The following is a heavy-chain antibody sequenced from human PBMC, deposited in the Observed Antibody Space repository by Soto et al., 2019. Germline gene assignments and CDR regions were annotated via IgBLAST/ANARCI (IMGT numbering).Heavy chain of an antibody. J-gene: IGHJ4*02. CDR1: GYTFTSYD. V-gene: IGHV1-8*01. Sequence: ASVKVSCKASGYTFTSYDINWVRQATGQGLEWMGWMNPNSGNTGYAQKFQGRVTMTRNTSISTAYMELSSLRSEDTAVYYCARRNLLLTCFDYWGQGTLVTVSS. CDR2: MNPNSGNT. D-gene: IGHD2-21*02. CDR3: ARRNLLLTCFDY.